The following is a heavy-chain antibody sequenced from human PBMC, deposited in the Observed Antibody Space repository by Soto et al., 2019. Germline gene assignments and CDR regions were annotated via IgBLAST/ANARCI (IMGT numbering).Heavy chain of an antibody. CDR1: GGSISSSSYY. Sequence: SETLSLTCTVSGGSISSSSYYWGWIRQPPGKGLEWIGSIYYSGSTYYNPSLKSRVTISVDTSKNQFSLKLSSVTAADTAVYYCARMDNMGRCQSFDFWGQGTLVTVSS. J-gene: IGHJ4*02. CDR3: ARMDNMGRCQSFDF. CDR2: IYYSGST. D-gene: IGHD3-10*01. V-gene: IGHV4-39*01.